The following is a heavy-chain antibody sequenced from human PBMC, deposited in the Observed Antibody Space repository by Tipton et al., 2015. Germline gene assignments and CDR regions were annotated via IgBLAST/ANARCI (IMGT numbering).Heavy chain of an antibody. D-gene: IGHD6-19*01. CDR1: GGSISSYY. CDR3: ASTQLPIAVAGTGFQH. J-gene: IGHJ1*01. CDR2: IYYSGST. V-gene: IGHV4-59*01. Sequence: TLSLTCTVSGGSISSYYWSWIRQPPGEGLEWIGNIYYSGSTNYNPSLKSRVTLSVDTSKNQFSLKLSSVTAADTAVYYCASTQLPIAVAGTGFQHWGQGTLVTVSS.